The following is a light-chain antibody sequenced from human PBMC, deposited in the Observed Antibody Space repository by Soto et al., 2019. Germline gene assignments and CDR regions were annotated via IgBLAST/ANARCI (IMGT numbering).Light chain of an antibody. CDR2: STN. Sequence: QPVLTQPPSASGTPGQRVTLSCSGSSSNIGSNAVNWYQQLPGTAPKLLIYSTNQRPSGVPDRFSGSKSGTSASLAISGLQSEDEADYYCAVWDDSLNGPVFGGGTKVTVL. CDR1: SSNIGSNA. J-gene: IGLJ2*01. CDR3: AVWDDSLNGPV. V-gene: IGLV1-44*01.